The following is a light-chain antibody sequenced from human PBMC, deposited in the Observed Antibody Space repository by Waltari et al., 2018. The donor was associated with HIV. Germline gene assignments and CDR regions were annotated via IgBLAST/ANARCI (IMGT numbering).Light chain of an antibody. CDR2: AAS. J-gene: IGKJ2*01. CDR1: QGISSY. CDR3: QQLNSYPYT. Sequence: DVQLTQSPSFLSASVADRVTITCRASQGISSYFAWYQQKPGRAPKLLIYAASTVQSGVPSRFSGSGSGTEFTLTISSLQPEDFATYYCQQLNSYPYTFGQGTKLEIK. V-gene: IGKV1-9*01.